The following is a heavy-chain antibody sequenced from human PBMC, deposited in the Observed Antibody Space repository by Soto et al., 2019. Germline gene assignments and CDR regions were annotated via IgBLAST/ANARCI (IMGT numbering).Heavy chain of an antibody. CDR2: ISAYNGDT. J-gene: IGHJ4*02. Sequence: QDHLVQSGAEVKKPGASAKVSCKASGYTFTNYGINWVRQAPGRGLEWVAWISAYNGDTSYAQHFPGRVTVTTETRPNTAYMERRSLRPDDTAVYFCVLGGLETGYYSDRDYWGQGTLVSVS. D-gene: IGHD3-9*01. CDR1: GYTFTNYG. V-gene: IGHV1-18*04. CDR3: VLGGLETGYYSDRDY.